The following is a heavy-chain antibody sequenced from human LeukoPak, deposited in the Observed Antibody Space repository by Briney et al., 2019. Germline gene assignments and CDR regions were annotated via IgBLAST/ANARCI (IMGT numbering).Heavy chain of an antibody. CDR2: ISGSGGST. J-gene: IGHJ4*02. CDR3: ATRGGVVIRPFQDDY. Sequence: PGGSLRLSCAASGFTFSSYAMSWVRQAPGKGLEWVSAISGSGGSTCYADSVKGRFTISRDNSKNTLYLQMNSLRAEDTAVYYCATRGGVVIRPFQDDYWGQGTLVTVSS. V-gene: IGHV3-23*01. CDR1: GFTFSSYA. D-gene: IGHD3-3*01.